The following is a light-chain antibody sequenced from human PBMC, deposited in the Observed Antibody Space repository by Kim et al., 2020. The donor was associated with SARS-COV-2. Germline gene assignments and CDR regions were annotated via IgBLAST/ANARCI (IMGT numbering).Light chain of an antibody. CDR2: EAT. CDR3: CSYADSSTLV. V-gene: IGLV2-23*01. Sequence: GQSITISCTGTSSDVGSYNLVSWYQQEPGKAPKLMVYEATKRPSGVSNRFSGSKSGNTASLTISGLRAGDEADYYCCSYADSSTLVFGGGTKVTVL. CDR1: SSDVGSYNL. J-gene: IGLJ2*01.